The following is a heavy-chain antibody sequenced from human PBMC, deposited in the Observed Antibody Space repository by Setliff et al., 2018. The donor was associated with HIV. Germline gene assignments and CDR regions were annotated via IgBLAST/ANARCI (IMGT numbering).Heavy chain of an antibody. J-gene: IGHJ4*02. V-gene: IGHV3-30*02. CDR1: GFNFGGYG. CDR3: AKEIPGATDY. Sequence: GESLKISCAGLGFNFGGYGIHWIRQPPGKGLEWVALIRYDGNWDTYAESVKGRLTISRDNSRNMAYLQMNGLGPEDTGLYYCAKEIPGATDYWGQGTLVTVSS. D-gene: IGHD5-12*01. CDR2: IRYDGNWD.